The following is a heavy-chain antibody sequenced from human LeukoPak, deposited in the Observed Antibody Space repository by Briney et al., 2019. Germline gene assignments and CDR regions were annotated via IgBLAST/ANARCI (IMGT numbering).Heavy chain of an antibody. D-gene: IGHD5-12*01. CDR1: GYTFTSYG. J-gene: IGHJ4*02. CDR3: ARGMWLRMTVAFDY. Sequence: ASVTVSCKASGYTFTSYGISWVRQAPGQGLEWMGWISAYNGNTNYAQKLQGRVTMTTDTSTSTAYMELRSLRSDDTAVYYCARGMWLRMTVAFDYWGQGTLVTVSS. CDR2: ISAYNGNT. V-gene: IGHV1-18*01.